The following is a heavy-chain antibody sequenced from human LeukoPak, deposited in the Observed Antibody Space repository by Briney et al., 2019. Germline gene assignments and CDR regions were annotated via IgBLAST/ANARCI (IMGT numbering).Heavy chain of an antibody. CDR2: ISSGSRTI. D-gene: IGHD1-20*01. V-gene: IGHV3-48*01. Sequence: GSLRLSCAASGFTFSSYSMNWVRQAPGKGLEWLSYISSGSRTIFYADSVKGRFTISRDNAKNSLFLQMNSLRAEDTAVYYCARESITGHRDFDYWGQGTLVTVSS. CDR1: GFTFSSYS. J-gene: IGHJ4*02. CDR3: ARESITGHRDFDY.